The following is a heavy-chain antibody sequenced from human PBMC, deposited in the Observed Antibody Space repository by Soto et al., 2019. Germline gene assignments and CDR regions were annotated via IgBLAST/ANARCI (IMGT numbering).Heavy chain of an antibody. CDR2: IWYDGSNK. D-gene: IGHD1-26*01. J-gene: IGHJ4*02. Sequence: QVQLVESGGGVVQPGRSLRLSCAASGFTFSSYGMHWVRQAPGKGLEWVAVIWYDGSNKYYADSVKGRFTISRDNSKNTLYLQMNSLRAEDTAVYYCARDRGVGADSNDYWGQGTLVTVSS. V-gene: IGHV3-33*01. CDR3: ARDRGVGADSNDY. CDR1: GFTFSSYG.